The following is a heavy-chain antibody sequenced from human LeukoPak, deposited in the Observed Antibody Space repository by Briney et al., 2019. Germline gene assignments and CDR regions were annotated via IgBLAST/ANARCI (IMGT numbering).Heavy chain of an antibody. CDR3: ARVEAAADYYYYGMDV. CDR2: INSDGSST. D-gene: IGHD6-13*01. Sequence: PGGSLRLSCAASGFTFSSYWMHWVRQAPGKGLVWVSRINSDGSSTSYADSVKGRFTISRDNAKNTLHLQMNSLRAEDTAVYYCARVEAAADYYYYGMDVWGQGTTVTVSS. CDR1: GFTFSSYW. V-gene: IGHV3-74*01. J-gene: IGHJ6*02.